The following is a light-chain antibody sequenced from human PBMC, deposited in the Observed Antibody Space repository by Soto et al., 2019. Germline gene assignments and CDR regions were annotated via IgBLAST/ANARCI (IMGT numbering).Light chain of an antibody. CDR1: SSDVGAYNY. Sequence: QSVLTQPPSASGSPGLSVTIFCTGTSSDVGAYNYVSWYQQHPGKAPKLMIYEVSKRPSGVPDRFSGSKSGNRASLTVSGLQADDEADYYCSSSAGRSKRVFGGGTQLTVL. J-gene: IGLJ3*02. V-gene: IGLV2-8*01. CDR2: EVS. CDR3: SSSAGRSKRV.